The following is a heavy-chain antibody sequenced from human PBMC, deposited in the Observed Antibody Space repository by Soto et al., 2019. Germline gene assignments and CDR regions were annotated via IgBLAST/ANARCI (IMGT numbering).Heavy chain of an antibody. CDR2: INPNSGTT. D-gene: IGHD3-22*01. J-gene: IGHJ4*02. V-gene: IGHV1-2*02. CDR3: ARDQYYYDSSGYLGGDY. CDR1: GYTFTVYY. Sequence: GASVKVSCKASGYTFTVYYIHWVRQAPGQGLEWMGRINPNSGTTNYAQKFQGRVTMTRDTSISTAYMELSRLRSDDTAVYYCARDQYYYDSSGYLGGDYWGQGTLVTVSS.